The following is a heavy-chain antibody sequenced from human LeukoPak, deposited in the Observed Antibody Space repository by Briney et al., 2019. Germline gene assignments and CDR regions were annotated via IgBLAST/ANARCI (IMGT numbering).Heavy chain of an antibody. Sequence: ASVRLSCKASGCTFSSYGISWVRQAPGQGPEWMGKINPNRGMTNYAQKLQGRVTITADKSTSTAYMELSSLRSEDTAVYYCARSDYYYDSSGYYPPAFDIWGQGTMVTVSS. J-gene: IGHJ3*02. CDR3: ARSDYYYDSSGYYPPAFDI. V-gene: IGHV1-69*04. CDR2: INPNRGMT. CDR1: GCTFSSYG. D-gene: IGHD3-22*01.